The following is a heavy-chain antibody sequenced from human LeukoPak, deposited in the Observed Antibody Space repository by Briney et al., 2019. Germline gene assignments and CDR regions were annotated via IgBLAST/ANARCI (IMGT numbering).Heavy chain of an antibody. J-gene: IGHJ4*02. D-gene: IGHD2-15*01. Sequence: PGGSLRLSCAASGFTFSSYEMNWVRQAPGKGLEWVSYISSSGSTIYYADSMKGRFTISRDNAKSSLYLQMNSLRAEDTAVYYCARSLGYCSGGSCYPFDCWGQGTLVTVSS. CDR3: ARSLGYCSGGSCYPFDC. V-gene: IGHV3-48*03. CDR2: ISSSGSTI. CDR1: GFTFSSYE.